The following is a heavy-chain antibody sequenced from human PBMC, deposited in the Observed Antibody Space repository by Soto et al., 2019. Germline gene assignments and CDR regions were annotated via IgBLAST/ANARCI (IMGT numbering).Heavy chain of an antibody. CDR3: ARVVVPAAIGWFDP. V-gene: IGHV3-53*01. CDR2: IYSGGST. Sequence: PGGSLRLSCAASGFTVSNNYMSWVRQAPGKGLEWVSVIYSGGSTYYADSVKGRFTISRDNSKNTLYLQMNSLRAEDTAVYYCARVVVPAAIGWFDPWGQGTLVTVSS. J-gene: IGHJ5*02. D-gene: IGHD2-2*01. CDR1: GFTVSNNY.